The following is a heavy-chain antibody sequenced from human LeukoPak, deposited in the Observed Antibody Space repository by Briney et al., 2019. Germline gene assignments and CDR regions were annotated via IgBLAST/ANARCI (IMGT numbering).Heavy chain of an antibody. CDR3: ARRRIAAAGTWFDY. CDR2: IYYSGST. Sequence: SETLSLTCTVSGGSISGYYWSWIRQPPGKGLEWIGYIYYSGSTNYNPSLKSQVTISVDTSKNQFSLKLSSVTAADTAVYYCARRRIAAAGTWFDYWGQGTLVTVSS. CDR1: GGSISGYY. V-gene: IGHV4-59*12. J-gene: IGHJ4*02. D-gene: IGHD6-13*01.